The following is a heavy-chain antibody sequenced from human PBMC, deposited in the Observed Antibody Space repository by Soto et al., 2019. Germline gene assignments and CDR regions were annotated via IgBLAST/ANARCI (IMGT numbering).Heavy chain of an antibody. CDR2: IKQDGSEK. CDR3: ARVGSSSSGNYYYYMDV. D-gene: IGHD6-6*01. J-gene: IGHJ6*03. Sequence: GGSLRLSCAASGFTFSSYWMSWVRQAPGKGLEWVANIKQDGSEKYYVDSVKGRFTISRDNAKNSLYLQMNSLRAEDTAVYYCARVGSSSSGNYYYYMDVWGKGTTVTVSS. V-gene: IGHV3-7*01. CDR1: GFTFSSYW.